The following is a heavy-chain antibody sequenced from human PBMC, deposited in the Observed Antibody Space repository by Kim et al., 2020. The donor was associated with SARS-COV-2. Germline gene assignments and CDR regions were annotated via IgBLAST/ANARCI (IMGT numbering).Heavy chain of an antibody. Sequence: GGSLRLSYEASGFTFSNYWMHWVRQVPGKGLAWVSRVNVDGTNTNYADSVKGRFTVSRDSAKNTLYLQMNILRAEDTAVYFCAREYTTSSTRAFDIWG. CDR1: GFTFSNYW. D-gene: IGHD2-2*02. J-gene: IGHJ3*02. V-gene: IGHV3-74*01. CDR3: AREYTTSSTRAFDI. CDR2: VNVDGTNT.